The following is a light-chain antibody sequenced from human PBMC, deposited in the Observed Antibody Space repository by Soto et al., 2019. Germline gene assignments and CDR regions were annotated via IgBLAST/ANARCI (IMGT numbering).Light chain of an antibody. CDR1: KSVSGSY. Sequence: EIVLTQSPGTLSLSPGERATLSCRASKSVSGSYLAWFQQKPGQAPRLLIYDASTRATGVPGRFSGSGSGTDFSLTISRREPEDFAVYYCQHYGSSPWTFGQWTKVEIK. V-gene: IGKV3-20*01. J-gene: IGKJ1*01. CDR2: DAS. CDR3: QHYGSSPWT.